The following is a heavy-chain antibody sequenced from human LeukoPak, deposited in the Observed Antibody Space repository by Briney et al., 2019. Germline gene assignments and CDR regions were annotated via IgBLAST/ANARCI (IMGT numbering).Heavy chain of an antibody. J-gene: IGHJ4*02. V-gene: IGHV4-34*01. CDR3: ARESRCCSSTSCSTCVDFDY. CDR1: GGSFSGYY. D-gene: IGHD2-2*01. Sequence: PSETLSLTCAVYGGSFSGYYWSWIRQPPGKGLEWIGEINHSGSTNYNPSLKSRVTISVDTSKNQFSLKLSSVTAADTAVNYCARESRCCSSTSCSTCVDFDYWGQGTLVTVSS. CDR2: INHSGST.